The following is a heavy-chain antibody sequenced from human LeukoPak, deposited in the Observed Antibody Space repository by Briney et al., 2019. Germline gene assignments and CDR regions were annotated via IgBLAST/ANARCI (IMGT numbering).Heavy chain of an antibody. Sequence: GGALRLSCAASGFTFSDDSMNWVRQARGMGLEWVSSISSESTYILYADSVKGRFTISRDNAKNSLYLQMDSRRAEDTAVYYCARFETVAAKPFEYWGQGALVTVSS. CDR2: ISSESTYI. CDR3: ARFETVAAKPFEY. CDR1: GFTFSDDS. D-gene: IGHD6-19*01. J-gene: IGHJ4*02. V-gene: IGHV3-21*01.